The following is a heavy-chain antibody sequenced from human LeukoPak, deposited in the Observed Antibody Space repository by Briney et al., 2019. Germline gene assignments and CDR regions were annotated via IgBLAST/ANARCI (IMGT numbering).Heavy chain of an antibody. Sequence: GGSLRLSCAASGFTFTIFGLNWVRQAPGKGPEWVSYIDARSGITYYADSVQGRFTISRDDARESVFLQMDGLRVDDTAVYYCAKTYDFGRGPPGDAFDNWGPGTWVIVSA. V-gene: IGHV3-48*01. CDR1: GFTFTIFG. CDR3: AKTYDFGRGPPGDAFDN. CDR2: IDARSGIT. J-gene: IGHJ3*02. D-gene: IGHD3-3*01.